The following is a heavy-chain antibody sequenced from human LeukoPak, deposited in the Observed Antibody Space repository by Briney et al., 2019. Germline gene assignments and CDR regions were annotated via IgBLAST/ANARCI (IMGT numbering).Heavy chain of an antibody. CDR3: AKDQTYYYDSSGVMDV. CDR2: ISWNSGSI. CDR1: GFTFDDYA. Sequence: PGGSLRLSCAASGFTFDDYAMHWVRQAPGKGLEWVSGISWNSGSIGYADSVKGRLTISRDNAKNSLYLQMNNLRAEDMALYYCAKDQTYYYDSSGVMDVWGKGTTVTVSS. D-gene: IGHD3-22*01. J-gene: IGHJ6*03. V-gene: IGHV3-9*03.